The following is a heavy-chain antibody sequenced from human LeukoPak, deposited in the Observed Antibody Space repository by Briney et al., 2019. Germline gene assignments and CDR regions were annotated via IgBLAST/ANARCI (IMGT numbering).Heavy chain of an antibody. J-gene: IGHJ4*02. Sequence: ASETLSLTCTDSGGSISSYYWSWIRQPAGKGLEWIGRIYSSGITHHNPSLVSRVTMSVDTSKSQFSLQLSSVTAADTAVYYCARLRTAATFFDFWGQGTLVTVSS. CDR3: ARLRTAATFFDF. D-gene: IGHD2-15*01. V-gene: IGHV4-4*07. CDR1: GGSISSYY. CDR2: IYSSGIT.